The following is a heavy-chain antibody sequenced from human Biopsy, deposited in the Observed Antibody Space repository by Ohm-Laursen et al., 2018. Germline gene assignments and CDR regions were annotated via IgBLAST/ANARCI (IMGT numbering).Heavy chain of an antibody. J-gene: IGHJ4*02. CDR3: ARVGSGWAPFDK. V-gene: IGHV4-38-2*01. CDR2: IFKDGNT. Sequence: TLSLTCAVSGYSISSDYRWGWIRQAPGKTLEWLGNIFKDGNTHYNPPLRGRLIISIDTSKNQFSLMMTSVSGADTAVYFCARVGSGWAPFDKWGPGTLVTVSS. D-gene: IGHD6-19*01. CDR1: GYSISSDYR.